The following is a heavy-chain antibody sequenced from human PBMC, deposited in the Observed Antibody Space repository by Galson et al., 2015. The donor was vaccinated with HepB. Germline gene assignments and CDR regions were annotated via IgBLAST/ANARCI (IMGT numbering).Heavy chain of an antibody. CDR2: ISSSSSYI. CDR1: GFTFSSYS. J-gene: IGHJ6*02. V-gene: IGHV3-21*01. CDR3: AINDYYYGSGSYYFLDYAGYYYYYGMDV. Sequence: SLRLSCAASGFTFSSYSMNWVRQAPGKGLEWVSSISSSSSYIYYADSVKGRFTISRDNAKNSLYLQMNSLRAEDTAVYYCAINDYYYGSGSYYFLDYAGYYYYYGMDVWGQGTTVTVSS. D-gene: IGHD3-10*01.